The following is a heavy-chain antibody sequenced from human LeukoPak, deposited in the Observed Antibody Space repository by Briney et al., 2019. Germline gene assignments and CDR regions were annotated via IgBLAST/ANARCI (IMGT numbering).Heavy chain of an antibody. J-gene: IGHJ4*02. D-gene: IGHD6-13*01. Sequence: GEPLKISCKGSGYSFTSYWIGWVRQMPGKGLERMGIIYPGDSDTRYSPSFQGQVTISADKSISTAYLQWSSLKASDTAMYYCARQFGSGYSSSTDDYWGQGTLVTVSS. CDR3: ARQFGSGYSSSTDDY. CDR1: GYSFTSYW. CDR2: IYPGDSDT. V-gene: IGHV5-51*01.